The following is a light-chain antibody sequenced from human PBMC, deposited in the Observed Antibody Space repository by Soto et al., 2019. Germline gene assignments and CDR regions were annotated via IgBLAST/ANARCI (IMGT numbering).Light chain of an antibody. V-gene: IGKV3-20*01. CDR3: QQYGISRT. CDR2: DVS. Sequence: EIVLTQSPGTLSLSPGERATLSCRSSHSVSSNYLAWYQQKPGQAPRLLIYDVSSRATGIPDRFSGSGSGTDFTLTISRLEPVDFAVYYCQQYGISRTVGHGAKVEIK. J-gene: IGKJ1*01. CDR1: HSVSSNY.